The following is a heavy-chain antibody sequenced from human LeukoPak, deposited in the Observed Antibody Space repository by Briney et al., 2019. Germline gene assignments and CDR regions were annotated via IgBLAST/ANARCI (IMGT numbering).Heavy chain of an antibody. CDR2: IKQDGSVT. D-gene: IGHD4-17*01. Sequence: PGGSLRLSCAGSGFIFSTYWMSWVRRPPGKGLEWVANIKQDGSVTSYVDSVKGRFTISRDNAKNSVSLQLSSLTDEDTAVYYCAREPSNYGDHYFDYWGQGTLVTVSS. CDR1: GFIFSTYW. J-gene: IGHJ4*02. V-gene: IGHV3-7*01. CDR3: AREPSNYGDHYFDY.